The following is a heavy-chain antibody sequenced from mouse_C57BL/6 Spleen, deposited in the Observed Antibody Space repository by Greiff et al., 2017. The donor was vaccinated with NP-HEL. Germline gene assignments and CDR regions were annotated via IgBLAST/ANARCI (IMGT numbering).Heavy chain of an antibody. V-gene: IGHV1-69*01. J-gene: IGHJ3*01. CDR1: GYTFTSYW. CDR3: ARGGVDYDVGFAY. Sequence: QVQLQQPGAELVMPGASVKLSCKASGYTFTSYWMHWVKQRPGQGLEWIGEIDPSDSYTNYNQKFKGKSTLTVDKSSSTAYMQLSSLTSEDSAVYDCARGGVDYDVGFAYWGQGTLVTVSA. CDR2: IDPSDSYT. D-gene: IGHD2-4*01.